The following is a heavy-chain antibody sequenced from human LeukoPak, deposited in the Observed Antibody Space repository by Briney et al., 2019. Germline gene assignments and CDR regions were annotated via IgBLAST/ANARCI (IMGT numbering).Heavy chain of an antibody. V-gene: IGHV3-64*01. CDR3: ARDYYDSSGSLFFGY. Sequence: GGSLRLSCAASGFTFSSYAMHWVRQAPGKGLEYVSAISSNGGSTYYANSVKGRFTISRDNSKNTLYLQMGSLRAEDMAAYYCARDYYDSSGSLFFGYWGQGTLVTVSS. J-gene: IGHJ4*02. CDR1: GFTFSSYA. CDR2: ISSNGGST. D-gene: IGHD3-22*01.